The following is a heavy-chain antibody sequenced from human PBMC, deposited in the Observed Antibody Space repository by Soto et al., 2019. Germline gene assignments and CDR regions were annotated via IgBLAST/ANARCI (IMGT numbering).Heavy chain of an antibody. V-gene: IGHV4-31*03. D-gene: IGHD3-10*01. CDR3: ARAYGSGSYWGAFDI. Sequence: QVQLQESGPGLVKPSQTLSLTCTVSGGSIISGGYYWSWIRQHPGNGLECIGYIYYSGSTYYNPYLKRRVTISVDTSQNQFSLKLSSVTAADTAVYYCARAYGSGSYWGAFDIWGQGTMVTVSS. CDR2: IYYSGST. CDR1: GGSIISGGYY. J-gene: IGHJ3*02.